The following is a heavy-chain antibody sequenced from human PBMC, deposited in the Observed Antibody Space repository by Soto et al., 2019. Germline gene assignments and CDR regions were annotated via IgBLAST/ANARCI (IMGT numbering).Heavy chain of an antibody. Sequence: ASESLSLTCTVTGGSINTYYWSWIRQSAGKGLEWIGRVYTTGSTNYNPSLKSRVTISVDTSRNQFSLSLRSVTAADTAVYYCARDFNCRVDDFADMRWNFYLWGQGTRVTVSS. CDR3: ARDFNCRVDDFADMRWNFYL. CDR2: VYTTGST. J-gene: IGHJ4*02. D-gene: IGHD1-7*01. CDR1: GGSINTYY. V-gene: IGHV4-4*07.